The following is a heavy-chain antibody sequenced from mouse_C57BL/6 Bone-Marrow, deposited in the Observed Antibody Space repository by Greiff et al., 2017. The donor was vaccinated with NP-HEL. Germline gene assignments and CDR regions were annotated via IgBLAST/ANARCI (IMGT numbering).Heavy chain of an antibody. CDR1: GYTFTSYG. D-gene: IGHD1-1*01. V-gene: IGHV1-81*01. CDR3: ARRYGPYWYFDV. CDR2: IYPRSGNT. J-gene: IGHJ1*03. Sequence: VQLQQSGAELARPGASVKLSCKASGYTFTSYGISWVKQRTGQGLEWIGEIYPRSGNTYYNEKFKGKATLTADKSSSTAYMELRSLTSEDSAVYFCARRYGPYWYFDVWGTGTTVTVSS.